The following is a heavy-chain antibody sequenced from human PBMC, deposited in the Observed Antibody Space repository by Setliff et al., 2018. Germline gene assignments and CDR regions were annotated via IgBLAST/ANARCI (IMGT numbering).Heavy chain of an antibody. J-gene: IGHJ4*02. Sequence: GESLKISCKSSGYTFTNYWIGWVRQMPGKGLEWMGIIYPDDSDARYSPSFRGQVTISVDKSISTAYLQWSSLKASDTAMYYCARQGGYSYGSVEYWGQGTLVTVSS. D-gene: IGHD5-18*01. CDR1: GYTFTNYW. CDR2: IYPDDSDA. V-gene: IGHV5-51*01. CDR3: ARQGGYSYGSVEY.